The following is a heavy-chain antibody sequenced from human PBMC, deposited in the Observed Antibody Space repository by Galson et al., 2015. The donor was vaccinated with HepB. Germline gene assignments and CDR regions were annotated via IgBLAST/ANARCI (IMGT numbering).Heavy chain of an antibody. D-gene: IGHD4-17*01. CDR3: ARMGYGDYVSY. CDR2: ITSSGSTR. V-gene: IGHV3-11*01. Sequence: SLRLSCAASGFTFSDYYMSWIRQAPGKGLEWVSYITSSGSTRYYADSVKGRFTISRDNAKNPLYLQMNSLRAEDTAVYYCARMGYGDYVSYWGQGILVTVSS. J-gene: IGHJ4*02. CDR1: GFTFSDYY.